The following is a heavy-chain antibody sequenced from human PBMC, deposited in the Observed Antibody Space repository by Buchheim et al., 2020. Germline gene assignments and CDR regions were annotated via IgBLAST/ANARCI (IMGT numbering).Heavy chain of an antibody. D-gene: IGHD1-26*01. CDR2: MKHDGSEK. V-gene: IGHV3-7*01. CDR1: GFTFSNAW. CDR3: ARSGALLYYYGMDV. Sequence: EVQLVESGGGLVKRGGSLRLSCAASGFTFSNAWMSWVRQAPGKGLEWVANMKHDGSEKYYVDSVKGRFTISRDNAMNSLYLQMNSLRAEDTAVYYCARSGALLYYYGMDVWGQGST. J-gene: IGHJ6*02.